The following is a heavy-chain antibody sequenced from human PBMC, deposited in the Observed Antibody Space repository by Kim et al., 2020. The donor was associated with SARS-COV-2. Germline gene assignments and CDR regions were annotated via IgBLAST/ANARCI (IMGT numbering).Heavy chain of an antibody. Sequence: GGSLRLSCAASGFTFSSYAMSWVRQAPGKGLEWVSAISSSGGSTYYADSVKGRFTISRDNSKNTLYLQMNSLRAEDTAVYYCAKARGGQLVLWYFDLWGRGTLVTVSS. J-gene: IGHJ2*01. CDR2: ISSSGGST. CDR3: AKARGGQLVLWYFDL. V-gene: IGHV3-23*01. CDR1: GFTFSSYA. D-gene: IGHD6-6*01.